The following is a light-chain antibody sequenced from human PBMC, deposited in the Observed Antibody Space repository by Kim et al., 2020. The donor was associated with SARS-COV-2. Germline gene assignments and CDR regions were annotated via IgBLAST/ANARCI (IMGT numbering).Light chain of an antibody. Sequence: ALGQTVTITCQGDSLRGYYASWFRQKSGQAPILVIYGDKNRPSGIPDRFSGSGSGNTASLTITGAQAEDEADYYCNSRDRSGNHVLFGGGTQLTVL. CDR1: SLRGYY. CDR2: GDK. J-gene: IGLJ3*02. CDR3: NSRDRSGNHVL. V-gene: IGLV3-19*01.